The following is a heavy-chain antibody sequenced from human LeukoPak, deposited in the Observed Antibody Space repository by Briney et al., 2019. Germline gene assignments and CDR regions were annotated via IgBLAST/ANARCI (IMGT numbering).Heavy chain of an antibody. CDR1: GFTFSSDA. CDR3: ARDSSGWSVDY. CDR2: ISSSGSTM. V-gene: IGHV3-48*03. Sequence: PGGSLRLSCAASGFTFSSDAMNWVRQAPGKGLEWVSYISSSGSTMYYADSVKGRFTISRDNAKKSLYLQMNSLRAEDTAVYYCARDSSGWSVDYWGQGTLVTVSS. J-gene: IGHJ4*02. D-gene: IGHD6-19*01.